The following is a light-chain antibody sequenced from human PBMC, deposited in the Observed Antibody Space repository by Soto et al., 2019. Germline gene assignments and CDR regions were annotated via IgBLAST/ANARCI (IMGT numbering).Light chain of an antibody. CDR1: LSIGTW. CDR2: KAS. J-gene: IGKJ2*01. Sequence: DIQMTQSPSTLSASVGDRVTITCRASLSIGTWLAWYQQKPGKAPKVLIHKASSLESGVPSRFSGSGSGTEFTLTISSLQPDDFATYYCQQYNIYPYTFGQGTKVEIK. CDR3: QQYNIYPYT. V-gene: IGKV1-5*03.